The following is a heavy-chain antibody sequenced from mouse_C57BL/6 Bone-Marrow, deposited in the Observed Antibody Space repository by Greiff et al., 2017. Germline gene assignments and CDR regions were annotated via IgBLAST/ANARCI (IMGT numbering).Heavy chain of an antibody. CDR3: ARGATGY. D-gene: IGHD3-1*01. CDR1: GYTFTSYW. CDR2: IDPSDSYT. Sequence: VQLQQPGAELVKPGASVKLSCKASGYTFTSYWMQWVKQRPGQGLEWIGEIDPSDSYTNYNQKFKGKATLTVDTSSSTAYMQLSSLTSEDSAVYYCARGATGYWGQGTTLTVSS. J-gene: IGHJ2*01. V-gene: IGHV1-50*01.